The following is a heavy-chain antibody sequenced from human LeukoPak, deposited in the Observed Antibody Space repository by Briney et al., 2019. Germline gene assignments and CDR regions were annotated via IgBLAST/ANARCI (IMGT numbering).Heavy chain of an antibody. Sequence: GVSLRLTCAASGFTFDDYGMSWVRQAPGKGLEWGSGINWNGGSTGYADSVKGRFTISRDNAKNSLYLQMNSLTAEDTALYYCARDRFLEWEYYYYYMDVWGKGTTVTVSS. CDR1: GFTFDDYG. V-gene: IGHV3-20*04. CDR2: INWNGGST. CDR3: ARDRFLEWEYYYYYMDV. J-gene: IGHJ6*03. D-gene: IGHD3-3*01.